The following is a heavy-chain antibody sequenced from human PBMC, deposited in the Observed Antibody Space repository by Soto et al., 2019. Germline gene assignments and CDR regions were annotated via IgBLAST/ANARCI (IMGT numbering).Heavy chain of an antibody. CDR2: INPNGGAT. D-gene: IGHD1-26*01. V-gene: IGHV1-46*01. CDR3: ARGISGTYTALDF. J-gene: IGHJ4*02. Sequence: QVHLVQSGAEVKKPGASVKLSCKASGYRFTTYYLHWVRQAPGQGLEWMGMINPNGGATTYAQRFQGRVTMTTDTSTSTVYMELITLRFDDTAVYYCARGISGTYTALDFWGQGALVTVSS. CDR1: GYRFTTYY.